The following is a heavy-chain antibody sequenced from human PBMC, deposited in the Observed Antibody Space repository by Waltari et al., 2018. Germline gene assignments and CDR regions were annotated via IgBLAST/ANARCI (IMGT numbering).Heavy chain of an antibody. CDR3: ARERHRLMEVDYLMALDP. V-gene: IGHV1-18*01. D-gene: IGHD3-3*01. CDR1: GYTFTDFG. J-gene: IGHJ5*02. Sequence: QAQLVQSGAAVKKPGASVKVSCRASGYTFTDFGSSWGRPAPGQGLEWMGWISANNGHTNHAQKFQGRLIMTKDTSTTTVYMELNYLTSDDTAVYYCARERHRLMEVDYLMALDPWGQGTLVTVSS. CDR2: ISANNGHT.